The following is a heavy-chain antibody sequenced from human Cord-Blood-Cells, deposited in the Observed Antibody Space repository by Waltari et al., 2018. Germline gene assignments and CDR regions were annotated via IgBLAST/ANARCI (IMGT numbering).Heavy chain of an antibody. J-gene: IGHJ4*02. CDR3: ARLAARHRVPVDY. CDR2: SPGDSDT. V-gene: IGHV5-51*01. D-gene: IGHD6-6*01. CDR1: GYSFTSYW. Sequence: EVQLVQSGAEVKKPGESLKISSKGSGYSFTSYWIISPGDSDTRYSQSFQGQVTISADKSISTAYLQWSSLKASDTAMYYCARLAARHRVPVDYWGQGTLVTVSS.